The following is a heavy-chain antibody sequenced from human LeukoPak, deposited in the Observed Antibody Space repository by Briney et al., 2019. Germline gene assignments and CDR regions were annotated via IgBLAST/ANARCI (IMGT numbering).Heavy chain of an antibody. Sequence: GRSLRLSCAASGFTFSSYAMHWVRQAPGKGLEWVAVISYDGSNKYYADSVKGRFTISRDNSKNTLYLQMNSLRAEDTAVYYCARDRGDSDVLYYFDYWGQGTLVTVSS. CDR3: ARDRGDSDVLYYFDY. V-gene: IGHV3-30-3*01. CDR2: ISYDGSNK. J-gene: IGHJ4*02. D-gene: IGHD2-21*02. CDR1: GFTFSSYA.